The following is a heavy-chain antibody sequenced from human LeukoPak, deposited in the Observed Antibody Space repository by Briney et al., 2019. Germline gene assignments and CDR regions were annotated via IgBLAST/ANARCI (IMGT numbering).Heavy chain of an antibody. D-gene: IGHD6-19*01. V-gene: IGHV4-34*01. Sequence: SETLSLTCAVYGGSFSGYYWSWIRQPPGKGLEWIGEINHSGNTNYNPSLKSRVTISVDTSKNQFSLKLSSVTAADTAVYYCARGRYSGGWYKGAFYFDYWGQGTLVTVSS. J-gene: IGHJ4*02. CDR3: ARGRYSGGWYKGAFYFDY. CDR1: GGSFSGYY. CDR2: INHSGNT.